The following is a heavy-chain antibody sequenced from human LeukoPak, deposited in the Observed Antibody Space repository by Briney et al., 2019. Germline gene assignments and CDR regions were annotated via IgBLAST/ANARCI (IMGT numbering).Heavy chain of an antibody. V-gene: IGHV4-59*02. D-gene: IGHD6-19*01. CDR2: IYYSGST. Sequence: GSLRLSCAASGFTVSSNYMSWVRQPPGKGLEWIGYIYYSGSTNYNPSLKSRVTISVDTSKNQFSLKLSSVTAADTAVYYCARARPSSGWYINYWGQGTLVTVSS. J-gene: IGHJ4*02. CDR1: GFTVSSNY. CDR3: ARARPSSGWYINY.